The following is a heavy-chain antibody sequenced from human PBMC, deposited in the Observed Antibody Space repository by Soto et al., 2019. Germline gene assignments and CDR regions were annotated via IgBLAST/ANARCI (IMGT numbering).Heavy chain of an antibody. V-gene: IGHV1-8*01. J-gene: IGHJ4*02. Sequence: QVQLVQSGAEVKKPGASVKVSCKASGYTFTSYDLNWVRKATGHGLEWMGWMHPNSVNTGYAQKFQGRVIMTRNTSISTADMELSSLRSEDTAVYYCARAFSRSGRPDYWGQGTLVTVSS. D-gene: IGHD2-15*01. CDR2: MHPNSVNT. CDR3: ARAFSRSGRPDY. CDR1: GYTFTSYD.